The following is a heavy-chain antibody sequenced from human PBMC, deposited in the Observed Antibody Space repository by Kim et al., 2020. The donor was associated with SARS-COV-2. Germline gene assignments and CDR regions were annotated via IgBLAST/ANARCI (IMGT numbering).Heavy chain of an antibody. D-gene: IGHD4-17*01. V-gene: IGHV1-46*01. Sequence: ASVKVSCKASGYTFTSYYMHWVRQAPGQGLEWMGIINPSGGSTSYAQKFQGRVTMTRDTSTSTAYMELSSLRSEDTAVYYCARDRPLDTSVAWFDYGEIDYWGQGTLVTVSS. CDR1: GYTFTSYY. CDR2: INPSGGST. CDR3: ARDRPLDTSVAWFDYGEIDY. J-gene: IGHJ4*02.